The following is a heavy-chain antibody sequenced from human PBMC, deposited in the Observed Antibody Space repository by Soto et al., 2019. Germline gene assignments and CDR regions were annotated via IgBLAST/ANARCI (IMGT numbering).Heavy chain of an antibody. Sequence: GASVKVSCKASGYTFTSYDINWVRQATGQGLEWMGWMNPNSGNTGYAQKFQGRVTMTRNTSISTAYMELSSLRSEDTAVYYCARDLRYSSSWYQEWFDPWGQGTVVT. V-gene: IGHV1-8*01. CDR2: MNPNSGNT. J-gene: IGHJ5*02. CDR1: GYTFTSYD. D-gene: IGHD6-13*01. CDR3: ARDLRYSSSWYQEWFDP.